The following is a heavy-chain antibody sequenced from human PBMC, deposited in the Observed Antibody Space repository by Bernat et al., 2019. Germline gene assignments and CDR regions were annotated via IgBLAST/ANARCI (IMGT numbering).Heavy chain of an antibody. V-gene: IGHV3-30-3*01. CDR2: ISYDGSNK. CDR3: ARDRIWGAFDI. D-gene: IGHD7-27*01. Sequence: QVQLVESGGGVVQPGRSLRLSCAASGFTFSSYAMHWVRQAPGKGLEWVAVISYDGSNKYYADSVKGRFTISRDNSKNTLYLQMNSLRAEDTAVYYCARDRIWGAFDIWDQGTMVTVSS. CDR1: GFTFSSYA. J-gene: IGHJ3*02.